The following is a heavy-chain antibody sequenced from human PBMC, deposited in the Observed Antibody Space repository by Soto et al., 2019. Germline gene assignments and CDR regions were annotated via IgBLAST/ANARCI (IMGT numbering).Heavy chain of an antibody. CDR2: IKSKTDGGTT. Sequence: GESLKISCAASGFTFSNAWMSWVRQAPGKGLEWVGRIKSKTDGGTTDYAAPVKGRFTISRDDSKNTLYLQMNSLKTEDTAVYYCTTDPAYYDILTGYRNTDYWGQGTLVTVSS. J-gene: IGHJ4*02. CDR1: GFTFSNAW. CDR3: TTDPAYYDILTGYRNTDY. V-gene: IGHV3-15*01. D-gene: IGHD3-9*01.